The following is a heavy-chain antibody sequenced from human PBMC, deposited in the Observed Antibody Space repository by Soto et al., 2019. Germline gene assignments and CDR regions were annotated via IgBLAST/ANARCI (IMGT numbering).Heavy chain of an antibody. CDR1: GFTFSSYA. V-gene: IGHV3-23*01. CDR3: AKDRYYGSGSYYDL. J-gene: IGHJ4*02. Sequence: EVQLLESGGGLVQPGGSLRLSCAASGFTFSSYAMSWVRQAPGKGLEWVSAISGSGGSTYYADSVKGRFTISRDNSKNTLYLQMNSLRAEDTAVYYRAKDRYYGSGSYYDLWGQGTLVTVSS. CDR2: ISGSGGST. D-gene: IGHD3-10*01.